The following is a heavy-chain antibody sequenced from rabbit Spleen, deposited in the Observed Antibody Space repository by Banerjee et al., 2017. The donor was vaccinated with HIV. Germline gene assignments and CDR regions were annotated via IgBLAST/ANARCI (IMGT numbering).Heavy chain of an antibody. Sequence: QEQLEESGGGLVKPEGSLTLTCKASGVSFNDKDVMCWVRQAPGKGLEWITCINMVTGKSVYASWAKGRFIMSRTSSTKVTLQMTSLTAADTATYFCAKSGATASDYYTRYGMDLWGQGTLVTVS. CDR2: INMVTGKS. CDR3: AKSGATASDYYTRYGMDL. V-gene: IGHV1S45*01. J-gene: IGHJ6*01. CDR1: GVSFNDKDV. D-gene: IGHD1-1*01.